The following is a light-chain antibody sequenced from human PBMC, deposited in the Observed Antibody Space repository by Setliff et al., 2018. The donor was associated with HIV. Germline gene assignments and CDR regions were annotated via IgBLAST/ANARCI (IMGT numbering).Light chain of an antibody. J-gene: IGLJ3*02. Sequence: QSVLTQPTSVSGSPGQSITISCTGASSGVGGYNYVSWYQHRPGKAPKVVIYEVSNRPSGVSNRFSGSKSGNTASLTISGLQAEEEADYYCSSYTSSGTPVFGGGTKVTVL. V-gene: IGLV2-14*01. CDR2: EVS. CDR1: SSGVGGYNY. CDR3: SSYTSSGTPV.